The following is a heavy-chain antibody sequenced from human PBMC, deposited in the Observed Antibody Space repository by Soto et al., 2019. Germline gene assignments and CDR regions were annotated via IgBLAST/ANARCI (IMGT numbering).Heavy chain of an antibody. J-gene: IGHJ4*02. CDR1: GGSITNNNYF. CDR2: IYYSGST. Sequence: QLQLQESGPGLLKPSETLTLTCSVSGGSITNNNYFWGWIRQPPGKGLEWIGSIYYSGSTYYNSSLKSRVTITVDTSMNQFTLELTSVTAADTAVYHCASIPTGTRDYQIPDWGQGTLVTVSS. D-gene: IGHD1-7*01. V-gene: IGHV4-39*01. CDR3: ASIPTGTRDYQIPD.